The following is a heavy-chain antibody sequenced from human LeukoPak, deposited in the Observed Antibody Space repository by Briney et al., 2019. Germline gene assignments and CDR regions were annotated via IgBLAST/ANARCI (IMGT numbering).Heavy chain of an antibody. J-gene: IGHJ4*02. Sequence: GGSLRLTRAASGFTFSSYNMNWVRQAPGKGLEWVSSISSTSSYKNYADSVKGRFTISRDNAKNSLYLQMNSLRVEDTVVYYCARVSLAGYFASCYWGQVTLVTVSS. CDR3: ARVSLAGYFASCY. D-gene: IGHD3-9*01. CDR2: ISSTSSYK. V-gene: IGHV3-21*01. CDR1: GFTFSSYN.